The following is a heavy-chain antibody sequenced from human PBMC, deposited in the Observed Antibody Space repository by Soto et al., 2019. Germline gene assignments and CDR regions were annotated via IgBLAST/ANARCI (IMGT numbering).Heavy chain of an antibody. V-gene: IGHV4-34*01. CDR3: ASGKVDIVVVTAKLFDY. CDR1: GGSFSGYY. J-gene: IGHJ4*02. CDR2: INHSGST. D-gene: IGHD2-21*02. Sequence: LSLTCAVYGGSFSGYYWSWIRQPPGKGLEWIGEINHSGSTNYNPSLNSRVTISVDTSKNQFSLKLSSVTAAGTAVYYCASGKVDIVVVTAKLFDYWGQGTLVTVSS.